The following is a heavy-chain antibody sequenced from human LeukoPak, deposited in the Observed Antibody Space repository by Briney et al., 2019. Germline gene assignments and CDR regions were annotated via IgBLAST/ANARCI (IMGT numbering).Heavy chain of an antibody. CDR2: ISWNSGSI. CDR1: GFTFDDYA. V-gene: IGHV3-9*03. D-gene: IGHD3-22*01. CDR3: VRLDSRFYYFDY. J-gene: IGHJ4*02. Sequence: GGSLRLSFAASGFTFDDYAMHWVRQAPGKGLEWVSGISWNSGSIGYADSVKGRFTISRDNAKNSLYLQMNSLRAEDMALYYCVRLDSRFYYFDYWGQGTLVTVSS.